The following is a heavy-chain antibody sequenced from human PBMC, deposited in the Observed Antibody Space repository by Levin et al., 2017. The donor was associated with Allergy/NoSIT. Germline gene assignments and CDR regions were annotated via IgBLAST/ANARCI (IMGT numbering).Heavy chain of an antibody. V-gene: IGHV3-15*01. CDR2: IKSKTDGGTT. D-gene: IGHD6-19*01. J-gene: IGHJ4*02. Sequence: GESLKISCAASGFTFSNAWMSWVRQAPGKGLEWVGRIKSKTDGGTTDYAAPVKGRFTISRDDSKNTLYLQMNSLKTEDTAVYYCTTAGIAVAGFVDYWGQGTLVTVSS. CDR3: TTAGIAVAGFVDY. CDR1: GFTFSNAW.